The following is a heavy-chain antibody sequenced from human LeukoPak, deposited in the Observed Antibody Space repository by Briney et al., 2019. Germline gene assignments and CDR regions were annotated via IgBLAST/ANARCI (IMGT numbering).Heavy chain of an antibody. J-gene: IGHJ1*01. V-gene: IGHV3-21*01. CDR2: ISSSSSYI. CDR1: GFTFSSYS. CDR3: ARYCSGGSCLRD. Sequence: PGGSLRLSCAASGFTFSSYSMNWVRQAPGKGLEWVSSISSSSSYIYYADSVKGRFTISRDNAKNSLYLQMNSLRAEDTAVYYCARYCSGGSCLRDWGQGTLVTVSS. D-gene: IGHD2-15*01.